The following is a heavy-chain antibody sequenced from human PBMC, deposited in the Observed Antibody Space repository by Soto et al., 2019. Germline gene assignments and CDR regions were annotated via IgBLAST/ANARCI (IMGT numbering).Heavy chain of an antibody. J-gene: IGHJ4*02. D-gene: IGHD2-21*02. CDR1: GNTFTNYY. V-gene: IGHV1-46*01. Sequence: QVQLMQSGAEVKKPGASVKVSCKASGNTFTNYYIHWVRQAPGQGLEWMGTINPSGGHTTYAQKFLGRVTXTXAXSXXTLYMELTSLRSEDTAVYYCAGGGHVVVVTAAFDYWGQGTLVTVSS. CDR3: AGGGHVVVVTAAFDY. CDR2: INPSGGHT.